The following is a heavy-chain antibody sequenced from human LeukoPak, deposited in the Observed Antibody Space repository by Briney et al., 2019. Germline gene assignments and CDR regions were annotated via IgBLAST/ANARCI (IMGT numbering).Heavy chain of an antibody. J-gene: IGHJ4*02. CDR2: ISWDGGST. CDR3: AKDTSEAGGYYFDY. Sequence: GGSLRLSCAASGFTFDDYTMHWVRQAPGKGLEWVSLISWDGGSTYYADSVKGRFTISRDNSKNSLYLQMNSLRTEDTALYYCAKDTSEAGGYYFDYWGQGTLVTVSS. CDR1: GFTFDDYT. D-gene: IGHD3-10*01. V-gene: IGHV3-43*01.